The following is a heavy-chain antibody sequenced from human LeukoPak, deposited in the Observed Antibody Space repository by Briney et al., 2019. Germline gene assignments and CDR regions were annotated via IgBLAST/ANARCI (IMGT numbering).Heavy chain of an antibody. J-gene: IGHJ4*02. CDR2: IYYSGST. V-gene: IGHV4-39*07. Sequence: KSSETLSLTCTVSGGSISSSNYYWDWIRQPPGKGLEWIGNIYYSGSTYYNPSLKSRVTISVDTSKNQFSLKLSSVTAADTAVYYCARAEPWFGDVLDYWGQGTLVTVSS. CDR1: GGSISSSNYY. CDR3: ARAEPWFGDVLDY. D-gene: IGHD3-10*01.